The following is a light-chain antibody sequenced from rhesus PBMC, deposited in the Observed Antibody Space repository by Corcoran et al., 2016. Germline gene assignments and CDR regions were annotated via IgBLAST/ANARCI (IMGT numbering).Light chain of an antibody. J-gene: IGKJ3*01. V-gene: IGKV1-22*01. CDR3: QQYSSSPFT. CDR2: KAS. Sequence: DIQMTQSPSSLSASVGDPVTITCRASQSISSWLAWYQQKPGKALKLLIYKASTLQSGGPSRFIGSGSGTDFTLNISSLQSEDFATYYCQQYSSSPFTFGPGTKLDIK. CDR1: QSISSW.